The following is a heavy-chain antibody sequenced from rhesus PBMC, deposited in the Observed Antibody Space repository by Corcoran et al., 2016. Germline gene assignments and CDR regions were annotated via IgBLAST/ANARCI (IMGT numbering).Heavy chain of an antibody. CDR1: GGSISDSYR. Sequence: QVQLQELGPGVVKLSETRALTGAVTGGSISDSYRCSCIRQPPEKGLEWIGYIYGSSTSTSYNPSLKSRVPMSKDASKNHFSLKLSSVTAADTAVYDCARELTWFFDYWGQGVLVTVST. CDR2: IYGSSTST. V-gene: IGHV4S10*01. D-gene: IGHD1-38*01. CDR3: ARELTWFFDY. J-gene: IGHJ4*01.